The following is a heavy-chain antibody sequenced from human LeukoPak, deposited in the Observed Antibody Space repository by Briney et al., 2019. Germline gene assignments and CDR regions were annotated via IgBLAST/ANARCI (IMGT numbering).Heavy chain of an antibody. CDR1: GGSISSYY. V-gene: IGHV4-59*01. Sequence: SETLPLTCTVSGGSISSYYWSWIRQPPGKGLEWVGYIYYSGSTNYNPSLKSRVTISVDTSKNQFSLKLSSVTAADTAVYYCARDRPGYNWFDPWGQGTLVTVSS. CDR2: IYYSGST. J-gene: IGHJ5*02. CDR3: ARDRPGYNWFDP. D-gene: IGHD2-15*01.